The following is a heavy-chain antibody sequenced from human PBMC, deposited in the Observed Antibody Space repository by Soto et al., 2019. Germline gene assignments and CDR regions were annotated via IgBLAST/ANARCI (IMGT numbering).Heavy chain of an antibody. J-gene: IGHJ4*02. CDR1: GFTFSSYE. V-gene: IGHV3-48*03. D-gene: IGHD6-13*01. Sequence: GGSLRLSCAASGFTFSSYEMNWVRQAPGKGLEWVSYISSSGSAIYYADSVKGRFTISRDNAKNSLYLQMNSLRAEDTAVYYCARDAAAGPFTYWGQGTLVTVSS. CDR3: ARDAAAGPFTY. CDR2: ISSSGSAI.